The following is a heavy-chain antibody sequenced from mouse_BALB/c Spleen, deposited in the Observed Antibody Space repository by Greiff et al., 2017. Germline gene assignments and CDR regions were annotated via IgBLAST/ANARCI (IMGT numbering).Heavy chain of an antibody. J-gene: IGHJ3*01. CDR1: GYAFTNYL. Sequence: LVRPGTSVKVSCKASGYAFTNYLIEWVKQRPGQGLEWIGVINPGSGGTNYNEKFKGKATLTADKSSSTAYMQLSSLTSDDSAVYFCARQGAYWGQGTLVTVSA. V-gene: IGHV1-54*01. CDR2: INPGSGGT. CDR3: ARQGAY.